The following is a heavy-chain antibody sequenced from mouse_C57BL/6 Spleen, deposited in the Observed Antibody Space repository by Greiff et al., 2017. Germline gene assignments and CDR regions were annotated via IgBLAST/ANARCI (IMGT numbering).Heavy chain of an antibody. J-gene: IGHJ2*01. Sequence: QVQLQQSGAELMKPGASVKLSCKATGYTFTGYWIEWVKQRPGHGLEWIGEILPGSGSTNYNEKFKGKATFTADTSSNTAYMQLSSLTTEGAAIYYCAGSGKRGGSGGNYFDYWGQGTTLTVSS. D-gene: IGHD1-1*01. CDR1: GYTFTGYW. CDR3: AGSGKRGGSGGNYFDY. CDR2: ILPGSGST. V-gene: IGHV1-9*01.